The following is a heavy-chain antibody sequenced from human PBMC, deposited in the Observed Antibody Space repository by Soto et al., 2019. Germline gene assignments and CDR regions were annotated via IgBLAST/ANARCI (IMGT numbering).Heavy chain of an antibody. CDR3: GKDLRLYGSGPFDF. J-gene: IGHJ4*01. Sequence: GGSLRLSCAASGFTFRNHAMTWARQAPGKELEWVSAISASGTGTYYAASVKGRFTIFRDNSRATVYLQMNNLRAEDTATYYCGKDLRLYGSGPFDFWGQGTLVTVSS. CDR1: GFTFRNHA. V-gene: IGHV3-23*01. D-gene: IGHD3-10*01. CDR2: ISASGTGT.